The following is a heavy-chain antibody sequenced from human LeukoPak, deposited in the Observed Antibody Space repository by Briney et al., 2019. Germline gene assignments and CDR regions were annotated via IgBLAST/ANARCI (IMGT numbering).Heavy chain of an antibody. D-gene: IGHD1-14*01. Sequence: SETLSLTCAVYGGSFSGYYWSWIRQPPGKGLEWIGEINHSGSTNYNPSLTSRVTISVDTSKNQFSLKLSSVTAADTAVYYCARGRRYNWFDPWGQGTLVTVSS. CDR3: ARGRRYNWFDP. V-gene: IGHV4-34*01. CDR2: INHSGST. J-gene: IGHJ5*02. CDR1: GGSFSGYY.